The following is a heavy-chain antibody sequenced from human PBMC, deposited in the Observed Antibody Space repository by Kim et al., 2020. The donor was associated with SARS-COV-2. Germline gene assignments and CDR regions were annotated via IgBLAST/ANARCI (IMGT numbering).Heavy chain of an antibody. CDR1: GYTFTSYA. CDR3: AREYSGYDSGYWFDP. D-gene: IGHD5-12*01. V-gene: IGHV1-3*01. CDR2: INAGNGNT. J-gene: IGHJ5*02. Sequence: ASVKVSCKASGYTFTSYAMHWVRQAPGQRLEWMGWINAGNGNTKYSQKFQGRVTITRDTSASTAYMELSSLRSEDTAVYYCAREYSGYDSGYWFDPWGQGTLVTVSS.